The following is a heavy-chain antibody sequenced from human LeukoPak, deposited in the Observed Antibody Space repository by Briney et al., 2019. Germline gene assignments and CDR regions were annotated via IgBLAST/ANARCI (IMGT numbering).Heavy chain of an antibody. CDR1: GYTFTSYY. Sequence: ASVKVSCKASGYTFTSYYMHWVRQAPGQGLEWMGIINPSGGSTSYAQKFQGRVTMTRDMSTSTVHMELSSLRSEDTAVYYCARDLEAVAGIYWGQGTLVTVSS. D-gene: IGHD6-19*01. CDR2: INPSGGST. J-gene: IGHJ4*02. V-gene: IGHV1-46*01. CDR3: ARDLEAVAGIY.